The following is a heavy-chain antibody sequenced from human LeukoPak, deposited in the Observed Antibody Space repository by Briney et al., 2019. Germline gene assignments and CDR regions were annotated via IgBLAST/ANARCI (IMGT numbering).Heavy chain of an antibody. J-gene: IGHJ4*02. D-gene: IGHD2-15*01. CDR2: INPNSGGT. CDR1: GYTFTGYY. CDR3: AAGSMTPDY. V-gene: IGHV1-2*02. Sequence: ASVKVSCKASGYTFTGYYMHWVRQAPGQGLEWMGWINPNSGGTNYAQKFQERVTITRDMSTSTAYMELSSLRSEDTAVYYCAAGSMTPDYWGQGTLVTVSP.